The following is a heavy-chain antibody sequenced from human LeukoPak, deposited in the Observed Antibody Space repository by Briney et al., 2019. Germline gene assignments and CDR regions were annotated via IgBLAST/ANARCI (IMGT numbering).Heavy chain of an antibody. CDR3: AREAYGGYVSWFDP. V-gene: IGHV4-34*01. J-gene: IGHJ5*02. D-gene: IGHD5-12*01. Sequence: SETLSLTCAVYGGSFSGYYWSWIRQPPGKGLEWIGEINHSGSTNYNPSLKSRVTTSVDRFKNQFSLKLSSVTAADTAVYFCAREAYGGYVSWFDPWGQGTLVTVSS. CDR2: INHSGST. CDR1: GGSFSGYY.